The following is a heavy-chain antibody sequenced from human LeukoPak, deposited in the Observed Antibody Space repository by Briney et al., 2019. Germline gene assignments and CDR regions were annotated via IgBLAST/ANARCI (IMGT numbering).Heavy chain of an antibody. D-gene: IGHD3-10*01. CDR3: ARDIYGSGSYVHGLDY. Sequence: ASVKVSCKASGYTFTSYYMHWVRQAPGQGLEWMGWINPNSGGTNYAQKFQGRVTMTRDTSISTAYMELSRLRSDDTAVYYCARDIYGSGSYVHGLDYWGQGTLVTVSS. V-gene: IGHV1-2*02. CDR1: GYTFTSYY. J-gene: IGHJ4*02. CDR2: INPNSGGT.